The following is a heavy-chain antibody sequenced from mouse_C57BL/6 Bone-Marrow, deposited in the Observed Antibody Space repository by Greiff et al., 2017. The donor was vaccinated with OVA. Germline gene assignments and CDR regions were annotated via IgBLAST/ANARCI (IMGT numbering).Heavy chain of an antibody. Sequence: QVQLQQSGAELVRPGTSVKVSCKASGYAFTNYLIEWVKQRPGQGLEWIGVINPGSGGTNYNEKFKGKATLTADKSSSTAYMQLSSLTSEDSAVYFCARWSRAMDYWGQGTSVTVSS. D-gene: IGHD1-1*01. V-gene: IGHV1-54*01. CDR1: GYAFTNYL. CDR3: ARWSRAMDY. CDR2: INPGSGGT. J-gene: IGHJ4*01.